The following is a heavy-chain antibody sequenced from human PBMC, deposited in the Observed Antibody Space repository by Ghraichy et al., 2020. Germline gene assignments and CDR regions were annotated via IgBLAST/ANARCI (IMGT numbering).Heavy chain of an antibody. CDR1: GFTFSSYS. J-gene: IGHJ1*01. D-gene: IGHD6-19*01. CDR2: ISSSSSYI. Sequence: GGSLRLSCAASGFTFSSYSMNWVRQAPGKGLEWVSSISSSSSYIYYADSVKGRFTISRDNAKNSLYLQMNSLRAEDTAVYYCASPRAVAGRGYFQHWGQGTLVTVSS. V-gene: IGHV3-21*01. CDR3: ASPRAVAGRGYFQH.